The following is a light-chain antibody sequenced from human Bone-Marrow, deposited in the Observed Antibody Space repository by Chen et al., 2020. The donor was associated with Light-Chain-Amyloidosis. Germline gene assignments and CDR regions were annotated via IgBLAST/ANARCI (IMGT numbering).Light chain of an antibody. CDR3: QSADSSGTYEVI. CDR1: DLPMKY. Sequence: SYELTQPPSVSVSPGQTARITCSGDDLPMKYAYWYQQKPGQAPVLVIHRDTERPSGISERFSGSRAGTTATLTISGVQAEDEADYHCQSADSSGTYEVIFGGGTKLTGL. V-gene: IGLV3-25*03. J-gene: IGLJ2*01. CDR2: RDT.